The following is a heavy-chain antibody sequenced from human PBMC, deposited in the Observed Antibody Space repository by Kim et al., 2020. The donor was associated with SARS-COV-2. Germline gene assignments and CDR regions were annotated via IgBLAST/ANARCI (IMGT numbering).Heavy chain of an antibody. V-gene: IGHV3-23*01. CDR3: AKDFFTGNNLWDAVDH. CDR1: GFTFSSYT. CDR2: LSGNGHST. Sequence: GGSLRLSCAASGFTFSSYTMNWVRQAPGQRLEWVSGLSGNGHSTYYADSVKGRFTVSRDNSKNTLYLQMNSLRAEDTAVYYCAKDFFTGNNLWDAVDHWGPGSPGSVSS. D-gene: IGHD3-9*01. J-gene: IGHJ4*02.